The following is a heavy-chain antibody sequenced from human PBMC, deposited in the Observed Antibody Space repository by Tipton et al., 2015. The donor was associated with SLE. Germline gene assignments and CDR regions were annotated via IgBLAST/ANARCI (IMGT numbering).Heavy chain of an antibody. V-gene: IGHV4-39*07. CDR2: VYYHGST. CDR3: ARPSGNY. CDR1: GGSISSGGYY. Sequence: LSLTCTVSGGSISSGGYYWSWIRQHPGKGLEWIGSVYYHGSTYSNPSLKSRLTLSVDTSNNQFSLKLTSVTAADTAVYYCARPSGNYWGQGKLVSVSS. D-gene: IGHD1-26*01. J-gene: IGHJ4*02.